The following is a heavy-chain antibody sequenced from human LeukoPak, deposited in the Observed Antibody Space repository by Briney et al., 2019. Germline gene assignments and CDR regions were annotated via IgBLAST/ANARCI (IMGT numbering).Heavy chain of an antibody. J-gene: IGHJ6*03. CDR2: IYTSGST. CDR3: AREQLVGIRAYYYYMDV. CDR1: GGSISSGSCY. V-gene: IGHV4-61*02. Sequence: TTSETLSLTCTVSGGSISSGSCYWSWIRQPAGKGLEWIGRIYTSGSTNYNPSLKSRVTISVDTSKNQFSLKLSSVTAADTAVYYCAREQLVGIRAYYYYMDVWGKGTTVTVSS. D-gene: IGHD6-6*01.